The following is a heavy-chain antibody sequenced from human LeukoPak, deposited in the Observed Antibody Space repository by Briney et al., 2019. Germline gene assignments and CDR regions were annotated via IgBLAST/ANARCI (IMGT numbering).Heavy chain of an antibody. D-gene: IGHD6-19*01. V-gene: IGHV4-34*01. CDR2: INHSGST. CDR1: GGSFRGYY. Sequence: SETLSLTCAVYGGSFRGYYWSWIRQPPGKGLEWIGEINHSGSTNYSPSLKSRVTISVDTSKNQFSLKLSSVTAADTAVYYCAREIIRFSSGWFDYWGQGTLVTVSS. J-gene: IGHJ4*02. CDR3: AREIIRFSSGWFDY.